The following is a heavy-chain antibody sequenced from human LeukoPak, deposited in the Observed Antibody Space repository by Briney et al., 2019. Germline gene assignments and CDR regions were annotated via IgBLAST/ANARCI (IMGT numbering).Heavy chain of an antibody. D-gene: IGHD2-15*01. Sequence: SETLSLTCAVYGGSFSGYYWSWIRQPPGKGLEWIGEINHSGSTNYNPSLKSRVTISVDTSKNQFSLKLSSVTAADTAVYYCASRGRYCSGGSCQRKHDYWGQGTLVTVSS. CDR1: GGSFSGYY. CDR3: ASRGRYCSGGSCQRKHDY. J-gene: IGHJ4*02. V-gene: IGHV4-34*01. CDR2: INHSGST.